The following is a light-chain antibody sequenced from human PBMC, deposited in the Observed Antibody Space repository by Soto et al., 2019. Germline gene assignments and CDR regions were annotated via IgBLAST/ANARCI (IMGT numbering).Light chain of an antibody. J-gene: IGKJ1*01. V-gene: IGKV2D-29*01. CDR2: AIS. Sequence: EIVMTQTPLSLSVTPGQPASISCKSSRSFVYSDGETYVYWYVQKTGQPPQLLIYAISRRFSGVPDRFSGSGSGTDFTLKISRVEAEDAGIYYCMQTVKFPWTFGQGTKVDNK. CDR3: MQTVKFPWT. CDR1: RSFVYSDGETY.